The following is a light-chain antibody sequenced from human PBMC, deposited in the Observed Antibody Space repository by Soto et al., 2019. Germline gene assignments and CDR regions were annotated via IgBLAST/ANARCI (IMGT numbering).Light chain of an antibody. V-gene: IGKV1-5*03. CDR3: QQYNSYAMYT. CDR2: KAS. J-gene: IGKJ2*01. Sequence: DIQMTQSPSTLSASVGDRVTITCRASHSIGSWLAWYQQKPGRAPKLLIYKASSLQSGVPSRFSGSGSGTEFTLTISSLQPDDFATYYCQQYNSYAMYTFGQGTKLEIK. CDR1: HSIGSW.